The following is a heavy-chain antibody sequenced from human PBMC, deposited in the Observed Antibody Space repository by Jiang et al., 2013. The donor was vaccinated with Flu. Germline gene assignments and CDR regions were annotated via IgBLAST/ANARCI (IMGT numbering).Heavy chain of an antibody. D-gene: IGHD2-15*01. J-gene: IGHJ4*02. V-gene: IGHV1-3*01. CDR1: GYTFTSYA. CDR3: VRDYCSGGSCYVGY. CDR2: INVNKGDT. Sequence: SGAEVKKPGASVKVSGKASGYTFTSYAMHWVRQAPGQGLEWLGWINVNKGDTKYSQNFQARVTITRDTSASTAYMELSSLRSEDTAVYYCVRDYCSGGSCYVGYWGQG.